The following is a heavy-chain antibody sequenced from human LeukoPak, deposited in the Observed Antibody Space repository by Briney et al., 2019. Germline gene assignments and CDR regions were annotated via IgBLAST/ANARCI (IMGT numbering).Heavy chain of an antibody. J-gene: IGHJ4*02. CDR2: ISGSSNYI. V-gene: IGHV3-21*01. D-gene: IGHD6-19*01. Sequence: GGSLRLSCAASGFTFSDHSMNWVRQAPGKGLEWVSYISGSSNYINYADSVKGRFTISRDNPKTSVYLQMNSLRAEDTAVYYCAREPSGWYVDYWGQGTLVTVSS. CDR3: AREPSGWYVDY. CDR1: GFTFSDHS.